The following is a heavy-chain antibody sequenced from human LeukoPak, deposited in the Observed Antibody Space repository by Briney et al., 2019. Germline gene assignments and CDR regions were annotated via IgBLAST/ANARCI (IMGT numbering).Heavy chain of an antibody. J-gene: IGHJ6*03. CDR3: ARYYDFWSGKNYMDV. CDR2: IYYSGST. V-gene: IGHV4-59*01. D-gene: IGHD3-3*01. Sequence: PSETLSLTCTVSGGYISSYYWSWIRQPPGKGLEWIGHIYYSGSTNYNPSLKSRVIISVDTSKNQFSLKLSSVTAADTAVYYCARYYDFWSGKNYMDVWGKGTTVTVSS. CDR1: GGYISSYY.